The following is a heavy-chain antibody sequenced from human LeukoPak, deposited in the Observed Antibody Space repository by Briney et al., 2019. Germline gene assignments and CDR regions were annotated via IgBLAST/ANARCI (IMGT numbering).Heavy chain of an antibody. J-gene: IGHJ4*02. Sequence: ASVKVSCKDSGYTLTELSMHWVRQAPGKGLEWMGGFDPEDGETIYAQKFQGRVTMTEDTSTDTAYMELSSLRSEDTAVYYCATGGSGSYYFDYWGQGTLVTVSS. V-gene: IGHV1-24*01. CDR2: FDPEDGET. CDR3: ATGGSGSYYFDY. CDR1: GYTLTELS. D-gene: IGHD3-10*01.